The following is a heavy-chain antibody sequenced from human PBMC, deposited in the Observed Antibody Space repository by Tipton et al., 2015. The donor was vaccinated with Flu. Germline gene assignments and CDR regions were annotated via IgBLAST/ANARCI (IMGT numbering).Heavy chain of an antibody. CDR1: GGSFSGYY. CDR2: INHGGST. CDR3: ARVSPRRITAIVVTMLPEGYFDY. V-gene: IGHV4-34*01. D-gene: IGHD3-22*01. Sequence: TLSLTCAVNGGSFSGYYWSWIRQPPGKGLEWIGEINHGGSTNYNKSLKSRVTVSVDTSMNQFSLKLGSVTAADTAVYYCARVSPRRITAIVVTMLPEGYFDYWAQGTLVTVSS. J-gene: IGHJ4*02.